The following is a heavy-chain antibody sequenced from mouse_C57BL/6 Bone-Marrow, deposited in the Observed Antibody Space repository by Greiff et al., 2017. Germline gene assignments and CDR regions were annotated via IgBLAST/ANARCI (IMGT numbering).Heavy chain of an antibody. Sequence: EVKLQESGGGLVQPGGSLKLSCAASGFTFSDYGMAWVRQAPRKGPEWVAFISNLAYSIYYADTVTGRFTISRENAKNTLYLEMSSLRSEDTAMYYCARHGAMDYWGQGTSVTVSS. CDR2: ISNLAYSI. CDR1: GFTFSDYG. CDR3: ARHGAMDY. V-gene: IGHV5-15*01. J-gene: IGHJ4*01.